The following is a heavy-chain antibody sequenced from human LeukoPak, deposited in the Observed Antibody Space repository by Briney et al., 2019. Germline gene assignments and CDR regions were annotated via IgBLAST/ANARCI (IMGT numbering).Heavy chain of an antibody. V-gene: IGHV3-23*01. CDR2: ISGSGGST. D-gene: IGHD5-18*01. J-gene: IGHJ4*02. CDR3: AKGLQLWFLAGVDY. CDR1: GFTFSSYA. Sequence: SGGSLRLSCAASGFTFSSYAMSWVRQAPGKGLEWVSAISGSGGSTYYADSVKGRFTISRDNSKNTLYLQMNSLRAEDTAVYYCAKGLQLWFLAGVDYWGQGTLVTVSS.